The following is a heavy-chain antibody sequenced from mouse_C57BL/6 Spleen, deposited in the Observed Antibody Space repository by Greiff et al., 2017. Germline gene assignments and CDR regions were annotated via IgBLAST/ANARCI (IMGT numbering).Heavy chain of an antibody. V-gene: IGHV1-55*01. J-gene: IGHJ2*01. CDR1: GYTFTSYW. CDR3: ARGSGTIDY. CDR2: IYPGSGST. Sequence: QVQLQQPGAELVKPGASVKMSCKASGYTFTSYWITWVKQRPGQGLEWIGDIYPGSGSTNYNEKFKSKATLTVDKSSSTAYMQLSSLTSEDSAVYYCARGSGTIDYWGQGTTLTVSS. D-gene: IGHD3-3*01.